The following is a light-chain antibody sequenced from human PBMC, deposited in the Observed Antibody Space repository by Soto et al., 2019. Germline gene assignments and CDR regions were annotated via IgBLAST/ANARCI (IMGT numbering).Light chain of an antibody. CDR1: SSNIGSNT. CDR3: TAWDARLNGQV. CDR2: SHN. J-gene: IGLJ2*01. V-gene: IGLV1-44*01. Sequence: QSVLTQSPSESGTPGQRVTISCSGSSSNIGSNTVNWYQQLPGTAPKLLIFSHNQRPSGVPDRFSGSKSGTSASLAISGLQSDDEADYYCTAWDARLNGQVFGGGTKLTVL.